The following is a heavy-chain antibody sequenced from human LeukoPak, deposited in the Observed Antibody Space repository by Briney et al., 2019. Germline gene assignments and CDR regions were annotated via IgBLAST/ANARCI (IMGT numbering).Heavy chain of an antibody. CDR2: IYTSGST. CDR1: GGSFSGYY. CDR3: ARYYSDASGSYYDY. Sequence: SETLSLTCAVYGGSFSGYYWSWIRQPAGKGLEWIGRIYTSGSTNYNPSLKSRVTMSVDTSKNQFSLKLSSVTAADTAVYYCARYYSDASGSYYDYWGQGTLVAVSS. J-gene: IGHJ4*02. V-gene: IGHV4-59*10. D-gene: IGHD3-22*01.